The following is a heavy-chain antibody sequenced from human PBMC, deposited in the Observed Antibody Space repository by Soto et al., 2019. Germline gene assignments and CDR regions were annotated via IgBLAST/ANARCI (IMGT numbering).Heavy chain of an antibody. J-gene: IGHJ3*01. CDR1: GYTFSSYW. CDR3: ARQKGTVTQAFDV. CDR2: IDPSDSFT. Sequence: EVQLVQSGAEVKKPGESLRISCKGSGYTFSSYWINWVRQMPGKGLALMGKIDPSDSFTNYSPSFQGHVTISADKSISTAYLQWTSLKASDTAMYFCARQKGTVTQAFDVWGQGTRVTVSS. V-gene: IGHV5-10-1*03. D-gene: IGHD2-21*02.